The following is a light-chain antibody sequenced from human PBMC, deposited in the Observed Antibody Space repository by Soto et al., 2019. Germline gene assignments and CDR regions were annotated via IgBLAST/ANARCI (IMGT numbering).Light chain of an antibody. Sequence: EILLTQSPGTVSLSRGERATLSCRASQSVSSSYLAWYQQKPGQAPRLLIYGASSRATGIPDRFSGSGSGTDFTLTISRLEPEDFAVYYCQQYGSSVRTFGQGTKVDIK. CDR3: QQYGSSVRT. V-gene: IGKV3-20*01. CDR1: QSVSSSY. CDR2: GAS. J-gene: IGKJ1*01.